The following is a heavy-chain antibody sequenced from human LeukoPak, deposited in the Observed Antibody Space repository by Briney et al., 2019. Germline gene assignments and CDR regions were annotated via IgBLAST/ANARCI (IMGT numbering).Heavy chain of an antibody. Sequence: SETLSLTCAVYGGSFSGYYWSWIRQPPGKGLEWIGKINHSGSTNYNPSLKSRVTISVDTSKNQFSLKLSSVTAADTAVYYCARQVRGYCSGGSCYSNYYYYYMDVWGKGTTVTISS. CDR1: GGSFSGYY. D-gene: IGHD2-15*01. J-gene: IGHJ6*03. V-gene: IGHV4-34*01. CDR3: ARQVRGYCSGGSCYSNYYYYYMDV. CDR2: INHSGST.